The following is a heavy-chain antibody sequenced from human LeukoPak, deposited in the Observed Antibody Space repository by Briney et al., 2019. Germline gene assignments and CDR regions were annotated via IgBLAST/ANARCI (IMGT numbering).Heavy chain of an antibody. V-gene: IGHV3-33*01. J-gene: IGHJ4*02. CDR2: MWYDGSNK. D-gene: IGHD1-7*01. CDR1: GFTFGGYG. CDR3: VRDQNFYFDY. Sequence: PGKSLRLSCAASGFTFGGYGMHWVRQAPGKGLEWVAVMWYDGSNKYYADSVKGRFTISRDSSKNTLYLQMNTLRAEDTAVYYCVRDQNFYFDYWGQGTLVTVSS.